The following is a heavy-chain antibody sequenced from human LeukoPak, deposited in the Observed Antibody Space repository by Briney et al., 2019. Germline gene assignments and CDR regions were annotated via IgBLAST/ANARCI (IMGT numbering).Heavy chain of an antibody. J-gene: IGHJ4*02. Sequence: GDSLKISCKGSGHSFTNYWIGWVRKMPGKGLEWMGIIFPGDSDTRYSPSFQGQVTISADKSISTAYLQWSSLKASDTAMYYCARNPDSSGGYWGQGTLVTVSS. CDR3: ARNPDSSGGY. D-gene: IGHD3-22*01. CDR2: IFPGDSDT. CDR1: GHSFTNYW. V-gene: IGHV5-51*01.